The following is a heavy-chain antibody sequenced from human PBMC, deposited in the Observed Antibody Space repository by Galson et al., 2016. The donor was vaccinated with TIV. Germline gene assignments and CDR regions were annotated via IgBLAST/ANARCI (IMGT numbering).Heavy chain of an antibody. Sequence: QSGAEVNKPGESLRTSCKGSGYRFTNYWINWVRQMPGKGLEWMGRIDPSDSYPNYSPSFQGHVTISADKSISTAFLQWSSPRASDSAIDYGAGGVSAGSGWLDPWGQGTLVTVSS. V-gene: IGHV5-10-1*01. CDR1: GYRFTNYW. CDR3: AGGVSAGSGWLDP. D-gene: IGHD2-8*01. J-gene: IGHJ5*02. CDR2: IDPSDSYP.